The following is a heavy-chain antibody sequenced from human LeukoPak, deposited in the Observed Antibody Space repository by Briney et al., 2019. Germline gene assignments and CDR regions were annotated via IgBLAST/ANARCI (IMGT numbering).Heavy chain of an antibody. V-gene: IGHV3-74*01. CDR3: ARGSSWYFYYFDY. CDR2: INSDGSWT. Sequence: GGSLRLSCAASGNYWMHWVRQAPGKGLVWVSHINSDGSWTSYADSVKGRFTISRDNSKNTLYLQMNSLRAEDTAVYYCARGSSWYFYYFDYWGQGTLVTVSS. J-gene: IGHJ4*02. D-gene: IGHD6-13*01. CDR1: GNYW.